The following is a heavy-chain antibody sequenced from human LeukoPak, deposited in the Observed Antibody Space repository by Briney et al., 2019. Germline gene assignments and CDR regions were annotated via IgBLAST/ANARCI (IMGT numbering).Heavy chain of an antibody. D-gene: IGHD2-21*01. CDR3: ARTPPGELWENFDY. CDR1: GFTFSSYW. Sequence: GGSLRLSCAASGFTFSSYWMNWVRQAPGKGLEWVGKKKEDGSEKYYVDSVKGRLTISRDNAKNSLYLQMNSLRAEDTAVYYCARTPPGELWENFDYWGQGTLVTVSS. CDR2: KKEDGSEK. V-gene: IGHV3-7*01. J-gene: IGHJ4*02.